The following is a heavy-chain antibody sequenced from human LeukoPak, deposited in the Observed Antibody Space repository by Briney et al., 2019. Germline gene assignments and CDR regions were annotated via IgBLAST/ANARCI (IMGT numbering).Heavy chain of an antibody. V-gene: IGHV3-74*01. CDR1: GFTFINYW. Sequence: GGSLRLSCTASGFTFINYWIHWVRQPPGKGLVWVSRIDNDGGGTIYADSVRGRFTISRDNAKNTLYLQMNSLGVEDTAIYYCARGGYNHAFDIWGQGTVVTVSP. CDR2: IDNDGGGT. CDR3: ARGGYNHAFDI. D-gene: IGHD5-24*01. J-gene: IGHJ3*02.